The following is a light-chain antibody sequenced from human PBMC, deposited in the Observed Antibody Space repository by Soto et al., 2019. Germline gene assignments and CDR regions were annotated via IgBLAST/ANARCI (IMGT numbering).Light chain of an antibody. V-gene: IGKV1-5*01. Sequence: DIQMTQSPSTLSASVGDRVTITCRASQSVRSYLAWYQQKPGRAPKVLVYDASTLESGVPSRFSGSRSGTEFTLTISSLQPDDVATYYCQQYNYYSPHTFGQGTMLEIK. CDR1: QSVRSY. CDR3: QQYNYYSPHT. J-gene: IGKJ2*01. CDR2: DAS.